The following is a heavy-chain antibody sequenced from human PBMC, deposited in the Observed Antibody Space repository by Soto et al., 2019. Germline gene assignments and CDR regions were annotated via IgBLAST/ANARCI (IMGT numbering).Heavy chain of an antibody. V-gene: IGHV3-23*01. Sequence: QPWGSLRLSCAASGFTFSSYAMSWVRQAPGKGLEWVSAISGSVGSTYYADSVKGRFTISRDNSKNTLYLQMNSLRAEDTAVYYCAKGGDSYYYDSSGTLDYWGQGTLVTVSS. CDR2: ISGSVGST. CDR1: GFTFSSYA. J-gene: IGHJ4*02. CDR3: AKGGDSYYYDSSGTLDY. D-gene: IGHD3-22*01.